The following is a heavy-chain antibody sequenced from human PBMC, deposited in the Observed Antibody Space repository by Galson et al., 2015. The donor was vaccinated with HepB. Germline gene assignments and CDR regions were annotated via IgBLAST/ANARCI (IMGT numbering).Heavy chain of an antibody. Sequence: SPRLSCAVSGFTFSSHAMTWVRQAPGKGLEWVSTISSGDITYYADSVKGRYTISRDNSKNTLYLHMNSLRAEDTAVYYCAKETGPVWFDPWGQGTLVTVSS. V-gene: IGHV3-23*01. CDR1: GFTFSSHA. CDR2: ISSGDIT. D-gene: IGHD1-14*01. J-gene: IGHJ5*02. CDR3: AKETGPVWFDP.